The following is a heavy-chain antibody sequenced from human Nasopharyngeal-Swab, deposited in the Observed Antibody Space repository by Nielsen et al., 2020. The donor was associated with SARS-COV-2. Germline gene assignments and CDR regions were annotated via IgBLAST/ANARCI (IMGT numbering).Heavy chain of an antibody. CDR1: GFTFSSYA. V-gene: IGHV3-23*01. CDR3: AKDTYYDSSGYFLFGYAFDI. D-gene: IGHD3-22*01. J-gene: IGHJ3*02. Sequence: GESLKISCAASGFTFSSYAMSWVRQAPGKGLEWVSAISGSGGSTYYADSVKGRFTISRDNSKNTLYLQMNSLRAEDTAVYCCAKDTYYDSSGYFLFGYAFDIWGQGTMVTVSS. CDR2: ISGSGGST.